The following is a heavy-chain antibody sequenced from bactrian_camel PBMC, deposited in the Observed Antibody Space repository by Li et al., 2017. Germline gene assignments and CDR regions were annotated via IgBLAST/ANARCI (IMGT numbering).Heavy chain of an antibody. CDR3: ATGNQYSDACFDAIGE. J-gene: IGHJ4*01. V-gene: IGHV3S40*01. CDR1: GFTFGSCD. CDR2: TSPSGSRT. D-gene: IGHD1*01. Sequence: VQLVESGGGLVQAGGSLRLSCAASGFTFGSCDMKWVRLAPGKGLEWVASTSPSGSRTSYADSVKGRFAISRDNAKNTLYLTLNSLKTEDTAMYYCATGNQYSDACFDAIGERGQGTQVTVS.